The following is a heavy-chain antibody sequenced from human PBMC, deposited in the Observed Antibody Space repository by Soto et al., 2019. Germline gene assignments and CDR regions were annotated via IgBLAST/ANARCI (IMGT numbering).Heavy chain of an antibody. CDR1: GFTFSSYA. Sequence: QVQLVESGGGVVQPGRSLRLSCAASGFTFSSYAMHWVRQAPGKGLEWVAVISYDGSNKDYADSVKGRFTISRDNSKNTLYLQMNSLRAEDTAVYYCARDPQYCISTSCGYYGMDVWGQGTTVTVSS. CDR3: ARDPQYCISTSCGYYGMDV. V-gene: IGHV3-30-3*01. CDR2: ISYDGSNK. D-gene: IGHD2-2*01. J-gene: IGHJ6*02.